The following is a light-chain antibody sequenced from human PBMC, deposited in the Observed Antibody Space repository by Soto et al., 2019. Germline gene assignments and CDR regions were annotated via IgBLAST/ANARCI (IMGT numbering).Light chain of an antibody. CDR2: GNN. Sequence: QSVLTQPPSVSGAPGQRVTISCTGSSSNIGAGYDVHWYQQLPGTAPKLLIYGNNNRPSGVPDRFSGSKSGTSASLAITGLQAEDEADYYCQFYDRSLDGSEVFGTGTKLTVL. J-gene: IGLJ1*01. CDR1: SSNIGAGYD. CDR3: QFYDRSLDGSEV. V-gene: IGLV1-40*01.